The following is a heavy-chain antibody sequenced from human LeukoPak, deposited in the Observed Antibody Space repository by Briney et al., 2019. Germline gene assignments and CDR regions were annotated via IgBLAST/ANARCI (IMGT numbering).Heavy chain of an antibody. J-gene: IGHJ4*02. CDR3: ATYYIWGSYRSDY. CDR2: ISYDGSNK. Sequence: PGGSLRLSCAASGFTFSSYAMHWVRQAPGKGLEWVAVISYDGSNKYYADSVKGRFTISRDNSKNTLYLQMNSLTAEDTAVYYCATYYIWGSYRSDYWGQGTLVTVSS. V-gene: IGHV3-30-3*01. CDR1: GFTFSSYA. D-gene: IGHD3-16*02.